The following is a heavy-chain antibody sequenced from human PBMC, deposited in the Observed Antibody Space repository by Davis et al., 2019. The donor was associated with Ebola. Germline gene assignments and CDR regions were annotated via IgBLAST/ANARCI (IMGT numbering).Heavy chain of an antibody. CDR1: GYTFTSYA. CDR3: ASPIYDSSGYYYDY. V-gene: IGHV1-3*01. J-gene: IGHJ4*02. Sequence: ASVKVSCKASGYTFTSYAMHWVRQAPGQRLEWMGWINAGNGNTKYSQKFQGRVTITADESTSTAYMELSSLRSEDTAVYYCASPIYDSSGYYYDYWGQGTLVTVSS. D-gene: IGHD3-22*01. CDR2: INAGNGNT.